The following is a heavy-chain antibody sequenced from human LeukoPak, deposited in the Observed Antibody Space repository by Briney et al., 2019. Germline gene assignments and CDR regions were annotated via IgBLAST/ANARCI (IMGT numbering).Heavy chain of an antibody. CDR2: IYHSGST. Sequence: PSETLSLTCAVSGYSISSGYYGGWIRQPPGKGLEWIGSIYHSGSTYYNPSLKSRVTISVDTSKNQFSLKLSSVTAADTAVYYCARSYYDFWSGYLYHYYYYMDVWGKGTTVTVSS. J-gene: IGHJ6*03. CDR1: GYSISSGYY. V-gene: IGHV4-38-2*01. CDR3: ARSYYDFWSGYLYHYYYYMDV. D-gene: IGHD3-3*01.